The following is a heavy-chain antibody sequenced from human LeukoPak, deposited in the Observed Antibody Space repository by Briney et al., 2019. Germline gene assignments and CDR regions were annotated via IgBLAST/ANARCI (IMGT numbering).Heavy chain of an antibody. J-gene: IGHJ4*02. CDR2: INHSGST. CDR3: ARGPIAATCTPAIACTAFDYF. CDR1: GGSFSGYY. Sequence: SETLSLTCAVYGGSFSGYYWSWIRQPPGKGLEWIGEINHSGSTNYNPSLKSRVTISVDTSKNQFSLKLSSVTAADTAVYYWARGPIAATCTPAIACTAFDYFWGQGTLVTVSS. V-gene: IGHV4-34*01. D-gene: IGHD6-13*01.